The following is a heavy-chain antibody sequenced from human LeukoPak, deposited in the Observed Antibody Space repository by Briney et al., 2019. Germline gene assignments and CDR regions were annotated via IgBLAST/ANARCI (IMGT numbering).Heavy chain of an antibody. CDR3: AKDRGQWMVLYGMDV. V-gene: IGHV3-30*18. Sequence: GGSLRPSCAASGFTFSSYGMHWDRQAPGKGLEWVAVISYDGSNKYYADSVKGRFTISRDNSKNTLYLQMNSLRAEDTAVYYCAKDRGQWMVLYGMDVWGQGTTVTVSS. J-gene: IGHJ6*02. CDR2: ISYDGSNK. D-gene: IGHD6-19*01. CDR1: GFTFSSYG.